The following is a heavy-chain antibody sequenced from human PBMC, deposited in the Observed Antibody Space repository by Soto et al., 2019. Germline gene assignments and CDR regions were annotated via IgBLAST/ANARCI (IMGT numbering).Heavy chain of an antibody. V-gene: IGHV4-39*01. Sequence: SETLSLTCTVTDGSISSSNFHWAWVRQPPGGGLECIGSIFHTGGTYSRPSLKGRVTMSVDTSRNQFSLKVHSVTTSDTAIYFCAGELHGSTAYWGHGTLVTVSS. CDR1: DGSISSSNFH. D-gene: IGHD2-21*02. CDR3: AGELHGSTAY. J-gene: IGHJ4*01. CDR2: IFHTGGT.